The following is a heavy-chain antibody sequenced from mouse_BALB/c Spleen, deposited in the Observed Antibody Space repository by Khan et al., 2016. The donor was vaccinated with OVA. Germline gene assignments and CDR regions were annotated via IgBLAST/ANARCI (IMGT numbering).Heavy chain of an antibody. J-gene: IGHJ3*01. CDR3: ARGGYGTSVAF. CDR1: GYTFTSFW. D-gene: IGHD2-1*01. V-gene: IGHV1-61*01. CDR2: IDPSDNKT. Sequence: QVQLQQPGAELVRPGASVKLSCKASGYTFTSFWMNWVKLRPGQSLEWIGMIDPSDNKTHYNQMFKDKATLTVDKSSNTAYMQRSSLTSEDSAVYFCARGGYGTSVAFWGQGTLVTVSP.